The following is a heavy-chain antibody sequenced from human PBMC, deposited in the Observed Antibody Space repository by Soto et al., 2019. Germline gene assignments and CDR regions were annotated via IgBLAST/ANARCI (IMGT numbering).Heavy chain of an antibody. J-gene: IGHJ3*02. CDR3: ARDRATYDFWSGYYVGEAFDI. Sequence: ASVKVSCKASGYTFTSYGISWVRQAPGQGLEWMGWISAYNGNTNYAQKLQGRVTMTTDTSTSTAYMELRSLRSDDTAVYYCARDRATYDFWSGYYVGEAFDIWGQGTMVTVSS. CDR2: ISAYNGNT. V-gene: IGHV1-18*01. CDR1: GYTFTSYG. D-gene: IGHD3-3*01.